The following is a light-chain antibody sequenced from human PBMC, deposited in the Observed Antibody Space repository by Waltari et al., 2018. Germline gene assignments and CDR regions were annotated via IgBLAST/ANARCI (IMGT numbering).Light chain of an antibody. J-gene: IGLJ3*02. CDR2: EVN. Sequence: QSALTQPVSVSGSPGQSISIPCTGTSSDIGAYDYVSWYQQHPGKAPKLIIFEVNNRPSVISNRFSGSKSGNTSSLTISGLQAEDEADYYCSSYTNTNSLKVFGGGTKVTVL. V-gene: IGLV2-14*01. CDR3: SSYTNTNSLKV. CDR1: SSDIGAYDY.